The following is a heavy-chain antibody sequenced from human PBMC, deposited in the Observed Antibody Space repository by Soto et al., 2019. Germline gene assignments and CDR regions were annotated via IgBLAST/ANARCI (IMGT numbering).Heavy chain of an antibody. CDR2: IYYSGST. CDR1: GGSISSYY. J-gene: IGHJ6*03. Sequence: PSETLSLTCTVSGGSISSYYWSWIRQPPGKGLEWIGYIYYSGSTNYNPSLKSRVTISVDTSKNQFSLKLSSVTAADTAVYYCARSNRNYLRAQYDVWGKGTTVT. D-gene: IGHD1-7*01. V-gene: IGHV4-59*01. CDR3: ARSNRNYLRAQYDV.